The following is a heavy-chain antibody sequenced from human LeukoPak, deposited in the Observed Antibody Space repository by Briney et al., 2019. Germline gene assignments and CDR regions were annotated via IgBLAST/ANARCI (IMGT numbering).Heavy chain of an antibody. CDR3: AQGGIVPATRVRYFQH. D-gene: IGHD2-2*01. V-gene: IGHV3-23*01. J-gene: IGHJ1*01. CDR2: ISGSGSST. CDR1: GFTFSSYA. Sequence: GGSLRLSCAASGFTFSSYAMSWVRQAPGEGLEWVSAISGSGSSTYYADSVKGRFTISRDNSKSTLYLQMNSLRAEDTAVYYCAQGGIVPATRVRYFQHWGQGTLVTVSS.